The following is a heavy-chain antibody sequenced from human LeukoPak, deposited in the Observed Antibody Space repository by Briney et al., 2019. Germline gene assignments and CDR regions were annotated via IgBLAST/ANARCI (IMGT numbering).Heavy chain of an antibody. J-gene: IGHJ3*02. V-gene: IGHV4-59*01. CDR3: AREAWRGYRYDSGGYSPAFDI. CDR1: GGSISSYY. D-gene: IGHD3-22*01. Sequence: SETLSLTCTVSGGSISSYYWSWIRQPPGKGLEWIGYIYYSGSTNYNPSLKSRVTISVDTSKNQFSLKLSSVTAADTAVYYCAREAWRGYRYDSGGYSPAFDIWGKGTIVTVSS. CDR2: IYYSGST.